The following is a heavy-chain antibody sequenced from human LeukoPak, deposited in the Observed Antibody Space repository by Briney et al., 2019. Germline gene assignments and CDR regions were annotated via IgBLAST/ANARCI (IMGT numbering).Heavy chain of an antibody. CDR3: AKDKAPLYSGYDWDLDF. CDR1: GFTFHHYA. V-gene: IGHV3-9*01. CDR2: ISGNSAYI. J-gene: IGHJ4*02. Sequence: PGGSLRLSCAASGFTFHHYALHGVRQFPGKGLGGASGISGNSAYIGYADSVKGRFTISRDNAKNSVYLQMNSLRAEDTALYYCAKDKAPLYSGYDWDLDFWGQGTMVTVSS. D-gene: IGHD5-12*01.